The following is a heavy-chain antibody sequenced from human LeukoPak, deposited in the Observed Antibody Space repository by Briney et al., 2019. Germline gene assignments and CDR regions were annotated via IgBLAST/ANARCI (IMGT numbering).Heavy chain of an antibody. J-gene: IGHJ4*02. V-gene: IGHV3-23*01. D-gene: IGHD5-18*01. CDR3: ANNPGYSYGPPGDY. Sequence: PGGTLRLSCAASGFTFSSYGMTWVRQAPGKGLEWVSGIVGSGGSTYYADSVKGRFTISRDNSKNTLYLQMNSLRAEDTAVYYCANNPGYSYGPPGDYWGQGTLVTVSS. CDR2: IVGSGGST. CDR1: GFTFSSYG.